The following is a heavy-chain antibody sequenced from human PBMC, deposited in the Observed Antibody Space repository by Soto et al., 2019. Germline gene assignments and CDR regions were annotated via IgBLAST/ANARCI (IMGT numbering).Heavy chain of an antibody. V-gene: IGHV4-34*01. J-gene: IGHJ6*02. D-gene: IGHD7-27*01. CDR2: INHSGST. CDR3: ARGTGDLGYYYYGMDV. Sequence: PSETLSLTCAVYGGSFSGYYWSWIRQPPGKGLEWIGEINHSGSTNYNPSLKSRVTISVDTSKNQFSLKLSSVTAADTAVYYCARGTGDLGYYYYGMDVWGQGTTVTVS. CDR1: GGSFSGYY.